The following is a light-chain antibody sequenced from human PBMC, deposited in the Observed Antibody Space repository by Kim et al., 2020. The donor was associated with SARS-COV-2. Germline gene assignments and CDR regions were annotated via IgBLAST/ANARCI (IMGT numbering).Light chain of an antibody. V-gene: IGKV1-39*01. Sequence: DIQMTQSPSSLSASVGDKVTITCRPSQNIGKNLNWYQQRPGKAPKLLIHTSSTLQSGVPSRFSGRGSGTDFTLTINSLQPEDFSTYFCQQSYNTPRTFGQGTRLEIK. CDR1: QNIGKN. CDR3: QQSYNTPRT. J-gene: IGKJ2*01. CDR2: TSS.